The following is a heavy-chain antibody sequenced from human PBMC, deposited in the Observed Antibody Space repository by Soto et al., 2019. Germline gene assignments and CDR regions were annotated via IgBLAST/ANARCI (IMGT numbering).Heavy chain of an antibody. J-gene: IGHJ6*04. Sequence: AGGALRLSCAASGFTFCDYYMSWIRQAPGKGLAWVSYISSSSSYTNYADSVKGRFTIPSDNAKNSLYLPMNSMSAEDTAVYSCARDGPEAGDVWSGYYYNYYGMDVCDRRTTGTVSS. CDR1: GFTFCDYY. CDR2: ISSSSSYT. CDR3: ARDGPEAGDVWSGYYYNYYGMDV. D-gene: IGHD3-3*01. V-gene: IGHV3-11*06.